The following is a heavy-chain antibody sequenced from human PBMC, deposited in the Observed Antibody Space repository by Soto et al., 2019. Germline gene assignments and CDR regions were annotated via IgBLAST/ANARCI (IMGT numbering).Heavy chain of an antibody. CDR3: ARDTGAALFDY. D-gene: IGHD1-26*01. J-gene: IGHJ4*02. V-gene: IGHV3-74*01. CDR1: GFTFSSYW. Sequence: GGSLRLSCAASGFTFSSYWMHRVRQAPGKGLVWVSRINSDGSSASYADSVKGRFTISRDNAKNTLYLQMNSLRAEDTTVYYCARDTGAALFDYWGQGTLVTVSS. CDR2: INSDGSSA.